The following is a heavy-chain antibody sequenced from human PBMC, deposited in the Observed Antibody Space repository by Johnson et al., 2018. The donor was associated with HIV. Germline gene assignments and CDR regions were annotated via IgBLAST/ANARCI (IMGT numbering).Heavy chain of an antibody. CDR2: VSYDGSEK. D-gene: IGHD6-13*01. Sequence: QVQLVESGGGVVQPGRSLRLSCAASGFTFNSYTMHWVRQAPGKGLEWVAVVSYDGSEKYYVDSVKGRFTISRDNAKNSLYLQINGLRAEDTAVYYCAKDDDPLWSSSWQGGAFDIWGQGTMVTVSS. J-gene: IGHJ3*02. CDR1: GFTFNSYT. V-gene: IGHV3-30*04. CDR3: AKDDDPLWSSSWQGGAFDI.